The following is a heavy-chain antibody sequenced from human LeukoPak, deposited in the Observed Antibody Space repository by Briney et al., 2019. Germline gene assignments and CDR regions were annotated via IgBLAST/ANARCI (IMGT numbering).Heavy chain of an antibody. CDR2: ISGSGGST. Sequence: GRSLRLSCAASGFAFTTYGLYWVRQAPGKGLEWVSVISGSGGSTYYADSVKGRFTISRDNSKNTLNLQMTSLRAEDTAVYYCARVSEDYSSGWYEEYFQYWGQGTLVIVSS. V-gene: IGHV3-23*01. CDR1: GFAFTTYG. J-gene: IGHJ1*01. CDR3: ARVSEDYSSGWYEEYFQY. D-gene: IGHD6-19*01.